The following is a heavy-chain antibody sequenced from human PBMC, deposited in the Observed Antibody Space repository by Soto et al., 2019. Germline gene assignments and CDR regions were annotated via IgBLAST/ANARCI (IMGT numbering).Heavy chain of an antibody. J-gene: IGHJ3*02. CDR1: GFTFSSYA. D-gene: IGHD3-16*02. CDR2: ISGSGGST. CDR3: AKTTYDYIWGSYRIGAFDI. V-gene: IGHV3-23*01. Sequence: EVQLLESGGGLVQPGGSLRLSCAASGFTFSSYAMSWVRQAPGKGLEWVSAISGSGGSTYYADSVKGRFTISRDNSKNTLYLQMNSLRAEDTAVYYCAKTTYDYIWGSYRIGAFDIWGQGTMVTVSS.